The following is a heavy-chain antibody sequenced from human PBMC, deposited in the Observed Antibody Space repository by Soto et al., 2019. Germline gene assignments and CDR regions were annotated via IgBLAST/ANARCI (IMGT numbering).Heavy chain of an antibody. V-gene: IGHV4-4*02. Sequence: QVQLQESGPGLVKPSGTLSLTCAVSGGSISSSNWWSWVRQPPGKGLEWIGEIYHSGSTNYNPSLKSRVNISVDKSKNQFSLKLSSVTAADTAVYYCAREDYDILTGGRHFDYWGQGTLVTVSS. J-gene: IGHJ4*02. CDR2: IYHSGST. CDR1: GGSISSSNW. CDR3: AREDYDILTGGRHFDY. D-gene: IGHD3-9*01.